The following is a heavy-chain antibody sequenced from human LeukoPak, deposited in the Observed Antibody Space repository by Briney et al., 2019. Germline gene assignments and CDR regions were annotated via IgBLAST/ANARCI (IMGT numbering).Heavy chain of an antibody. V-gene: IGHV3-30*04. D-gene: IGHD2-8*01. CDR2: ISYDGSDK. CDR1: GFSFSAYA. CDR3: ARDSRSCTTNSCLYYHYGMDV. J-gene: IGHJ6*02. Sequence: PGGSLRLSCAASGFSFSAYAFHWVRQAPGKGLEWVALISYDGSDKYSADSVKGRFTISRDISKNTLYLQMNSLRDEDTAVYYCARDSRSCTTNSCLYYHYGMDVWGQGTTVTVSS.